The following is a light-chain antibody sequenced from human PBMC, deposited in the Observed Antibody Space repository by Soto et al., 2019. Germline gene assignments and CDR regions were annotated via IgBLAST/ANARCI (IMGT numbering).Light chain of an antibody. J-gene: IGLJ1*01. CDR3: SSLTGSENSYV. V-gene: IGLV2-8*01. CDR2: EVI. CDR1: SSDIGAYNY. Sequence: QSALTQPPSASGSPGQSVTISCTGTSSDIGAYNYVSWYQQHPGRAPKLMIYEVIKRPSGVPDRFSGSKSGNTASLTVSGLQAEDEGDYYCSSLTGSENSYVFGSGTKLTVL.